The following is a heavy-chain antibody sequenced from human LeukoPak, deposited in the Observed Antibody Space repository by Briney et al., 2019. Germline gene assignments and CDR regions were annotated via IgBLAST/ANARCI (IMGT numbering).Heavy chain of an antibody. Sequence: PGGSLRLSCAASGFTFSNAWMSWIRQAPGKGLELVGRIKSKTDGGTTDYAAPVKGRFTISRDDSKNTLYLQMNSLKTEDTAVYYCTTEYYYDSSGYYFFDYWGQGTLVTVSS. CDR1: GFTFSNAW. D-gene: IGHD3-22*01. CDR3: TTEYYYDSSGYYFFDY. CDR2: IKSKTDGGTT. J-gene: IGHJ4*02. V-gene: IGHV3-15*01.